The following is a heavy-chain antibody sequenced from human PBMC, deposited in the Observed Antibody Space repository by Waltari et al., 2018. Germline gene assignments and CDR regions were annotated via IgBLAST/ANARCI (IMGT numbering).Heavy chain of an antibody. Sequence: QVQLVQSGAEVKKPGSSVKVSCKASGGTFSSYSISWVRQAPGQGLEWMGRIIPILGIANYAQKFQGRVTITADKSTSTAYMELSSLRSEDTAVYYCASPYYYGSGSYDPLGYWGQGTLVTVSS. CDR3: ASPYYYGSGSYDPLGY. V-gene: IGHV1-69*09. J-gene: IGHJ4*02. D-gene: IGHD3-10*01. CDR2: IIPILGIA. CDR1: GGTFSSYS.